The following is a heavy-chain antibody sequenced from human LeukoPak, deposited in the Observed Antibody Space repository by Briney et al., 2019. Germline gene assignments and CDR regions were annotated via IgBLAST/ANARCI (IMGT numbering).Heavy chain of an antibody. CDR1: GFTFSSYW. V-gene: IGHV3-7*01. CDR3: AREGSYCSSTSCYRYFDY. CDR2: IKQDGSEK. J-gene: IGHJ4*02. Sequence: PGGSLRLSCAASGFTFSSYWMSWVRQAPGKGLEWVANIKQDGSEKYYVDSVKGRFTISRDNAKNSLYLQVNSLRAEDTAVYYCAREGSYCSSTSCYRYFDYWGQGTLVTVSS. D-gene: IGHD2-2*01.